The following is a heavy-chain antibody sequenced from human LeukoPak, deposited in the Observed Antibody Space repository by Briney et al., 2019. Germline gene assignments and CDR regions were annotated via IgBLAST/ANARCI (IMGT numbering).Heavy chain of an antibody. CDR3: ARGNSYAYVGGYDFDY. Sequence: TGGSLRLSCAASGFTFSTYAMHWVRQAPGKGLEYVSAISNNGGSTYYANSVRGRFTVSRDNSKNTLYLQMGSLRAEDMAVYYCARGNSYAYVGGYDFDYWGQGTLVTVSS. CDR2: ISNNGGST. D-gene: IGHD5-18*01. CDR1: GFTFSTYA. V-gene: IGHV3-64*01. J-gene: IGHJ4*02.